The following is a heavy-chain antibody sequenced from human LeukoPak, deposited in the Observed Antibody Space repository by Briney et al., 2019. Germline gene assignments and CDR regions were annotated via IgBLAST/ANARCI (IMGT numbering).Heavy chain of an antibody. CDR3: ARAEVSVDTVATLSPSYYYYYGMDV. CDR2: ISAFNGNT. J-gene: IGHJ6*02. Sequence: GASVKVSCKASGYTFTSYGISWVRQAPGQGLEWMGWISAFNGNTNYAQKLQGRVTMTTDTSTHTAYMELRSLRSDDTAVYYCARAEVSVDTVATLSPSYYYYYGMDVWGQGTTVTVSS. D-gene: IGHD5-12*01. CDR1: GYTFTSYG. V-gene: IGHV1-18*01.